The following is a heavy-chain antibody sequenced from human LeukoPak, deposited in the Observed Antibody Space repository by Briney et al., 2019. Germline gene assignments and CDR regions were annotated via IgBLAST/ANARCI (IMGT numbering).Heavy chain of an antibody. V-gene: IGHV4-34*01. Sequence: SETLSLTCAVYGGSFSGYYWSWICQPPGKGLEWIGEINHSGSTNYNPPLKSRVTISVDTSKNQFSLKLSSVTAADTAVYYCARGRRDNWFDPWGQGTLVTVSS. J-gene: IGHJ5*02. CDR3: ARGRRDNWFDP. CDR1: GGSFSGYY. CDR2: INHSGST.